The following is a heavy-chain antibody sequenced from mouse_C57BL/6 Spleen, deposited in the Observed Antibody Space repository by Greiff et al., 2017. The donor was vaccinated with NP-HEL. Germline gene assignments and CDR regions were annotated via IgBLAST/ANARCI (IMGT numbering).Heavy chain of an antibody. CDR3: ARDGRTTVSDY. Sequence: DVKLVESGGGLVKPGGSLKLSCAASGFTFSSYAMSWVRQTPEKRLEWVATISDGGSYTYYPDNVKGRFTISRDNAKNNLYLQMSHLKSEDTAMYYCARDGRTTVSDYWGQGTTLTVSS. J-gene: IGHJ2*01. V-gene: IGHV5-4*01. CDR1: GFTFSSYA. CDR2: ISDGGSYT. D-gene: IGHD1-1*01.